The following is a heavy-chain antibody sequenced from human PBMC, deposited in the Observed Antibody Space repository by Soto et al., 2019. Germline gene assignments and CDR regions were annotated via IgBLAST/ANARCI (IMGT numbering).Heavy chain of an antibody. V-gene: IGHV3-74*01. CDR3: ASMVPYCSSTSCYFFDY. Sequence: GGSLRLSCAASGFTFSSYWMHWVRQAPGKGLVWVSRINSDGSGTSYADSVKGRFTISRDNAKNTLYLQMNSLRAEDTAVYYCASMVPYCSSTSCYFFDYWGQGTLVTVSS. CDR1: GFTFSSYW. J-gene: IGHJ4*02. D-gene: IGHD2-2*01. CDR2: INSDGSGT.